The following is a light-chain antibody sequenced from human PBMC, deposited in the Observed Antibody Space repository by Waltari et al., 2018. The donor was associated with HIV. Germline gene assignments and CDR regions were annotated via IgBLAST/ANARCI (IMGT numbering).Light chain of an antibody. CDR3: QSYDSSLSGVI. Sequence: QSVLTQPPSVSAAPGQRVTIPCPGRRSNIGAGYAVHGYQHLQGTAPKLLIYDNNNRPSGVPDRFSGSKSGTSASLAITGLQAEDEADYYCQSYDSSLSGVIFGGGTKLTVL. CDR1: RSNIGAGYA. J-gene: IGLJ2*01. V-gene: IGLV1-40*01. CDR2: DNN.